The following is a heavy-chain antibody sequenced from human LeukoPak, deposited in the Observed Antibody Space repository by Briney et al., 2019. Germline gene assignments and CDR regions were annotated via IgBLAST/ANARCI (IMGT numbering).Heavy chain of an antibody. CDR3: ARDGGYCSSTSCYKWFDP. Sequence: PGGSLRLSCAASGFTFDIYGMSWVRQAPGKGLEWVSGINLNGGSTGYADSVKGRFTISRDNAKNSLYLQMNSLRAEDTAFYHCARDGGYCSSTSCYKWFDPWGQGTLVTVSS. J-gene: IGHJ5*02. CDR1: GFTFDIYG. V-gene: IGHV3-20*01. CDR2: INLNGGST. D-gene: IGHD2-2*02.